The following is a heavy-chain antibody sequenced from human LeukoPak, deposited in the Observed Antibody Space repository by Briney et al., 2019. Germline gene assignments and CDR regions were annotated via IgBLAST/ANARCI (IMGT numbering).Heavy chain of an antibody. J-gene: IGHJ1*01. CDR2: ISAYNGNT. D-gene: IGHD2-2*01. CDR1: GYTFTSYG. V-gene: IGHV1-18*01. CDR3: ARSDIVVVPAAIDLNVCQH. Sequence: GASVKVSCTASGYTFTSYGISWVRQAPGQGLEWMGWISAYNGNTNCAQKLQGRVTMTTDTSTSTAYMELMSLRSDDTAVYYCARSDIVVVPAAIDLNVCQHWGQGTLVTVSS.